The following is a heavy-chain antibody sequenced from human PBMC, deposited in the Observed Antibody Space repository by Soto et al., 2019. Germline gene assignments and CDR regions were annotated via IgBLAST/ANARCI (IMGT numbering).Heavy chain of an antibody. J-gene: IGHJ4*02. D-gene: IGHD6-13*01. Sequence: EVHLVESGGGLVQPGGSLRLSCAASGFTFSSYWMSWVRQAPGKGLEWVANIKQDGSDKYYVDSVKGRFTISRDNAKNSLYLQMNSLRAEDKAVYYCGTSAAAPGNYWGQGTLVTVSS. CDR1: GFTFSSYW. CDR2: IKQDGSDK. V-gene: IGHV3-7*01. CDR3: GTSAAAPGNY.